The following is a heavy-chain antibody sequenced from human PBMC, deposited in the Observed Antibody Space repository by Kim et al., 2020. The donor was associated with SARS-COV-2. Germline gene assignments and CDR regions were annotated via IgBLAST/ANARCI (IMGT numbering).Heavy chain of an antibody. Sequence: YAEALGGRFTIARDNAGDVVYLQMNSLRVEDTALYYCAKDAPVRPTSPLEFWGQGTQVTVST. V-gene: IGHV3-33*03. D-gene: IGHD3-10*01. CDR3: AKDAPVRPTSPLEF. J-gene: IGHJ4*02.